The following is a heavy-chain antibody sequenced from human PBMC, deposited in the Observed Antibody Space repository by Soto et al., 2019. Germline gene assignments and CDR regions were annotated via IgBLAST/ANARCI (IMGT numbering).Heavy chain of an antibody. CDR2: IYRTGST. Sequence: PSETLSLTCAVSGGSFTSNNWWTWVRQPPGQGLEWIGEIYRTGSTNYNPSLKSRVTISLDKSENQFSLKVTSLTATDTAVYYCASRDPGTSVDYWGQGTLVTVSS. J-gene: IGHJ4*02. CDR1: GGSFTSNNW. D-gene: IGHD1-7*01. CDR3: ASRDPGTSVDY. V-gene: IGHV4-4*02.